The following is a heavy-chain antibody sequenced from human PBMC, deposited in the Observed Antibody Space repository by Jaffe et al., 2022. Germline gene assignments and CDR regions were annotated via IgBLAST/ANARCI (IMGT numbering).Heavy chain of an antibody. D-gene: IGHD1-7*01. CDR2: INPNSGGT. CDR1: GYTFTGYY. V-gene: IGHV1-2*06. J-gene: IGHJ6*03. Sequence: QVQLVQSGAEVKKPGASVKVSCKASGYTFTGYYMHWVRQAPGQGLEWMGRINPNSGGTNYAQKFQGRVTMTRDTSISTAYMELSRLRSDDTAVYYCAREGITGTTLMHYYYYYMDVWGKGTTVTVSS. CDR3: AREGITGTTLMHYYYYYMDV.